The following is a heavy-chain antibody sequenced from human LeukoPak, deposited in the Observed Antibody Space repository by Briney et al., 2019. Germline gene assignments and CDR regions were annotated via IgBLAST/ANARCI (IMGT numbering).Heavy chain of an antibody. Sequence: SETLSLTCAVYGGSFSGYYWSWIRQPPGKGLEWIGEINHSGSTNYNPSLKSRVTISVDTSKNQFSLKLSSVTAADTAVYYCASYTTLQQNNNWFDPWGQGTLVTVSS. J-gene: IGHJ5*02. CDR3: ASYTTLQQNNNWFDP. D-gene: IGHD1/OR15-1a*01. V-gene: IGHV4-34*01. CDR1: GGSFSGYY. CDR2: INHSGST.